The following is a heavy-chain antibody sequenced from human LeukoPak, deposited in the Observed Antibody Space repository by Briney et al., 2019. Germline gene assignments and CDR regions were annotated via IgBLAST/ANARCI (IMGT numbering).Heavy chain of an antibody. V-gene: IGHV4-34*01. CDR1: GVSFSTYY. Sequence: SETLPLTCDVSGVSFSTYYWSWIRQSPEKGLEWIGEVNHSGYTNYNPSLKGRVTISVDTSKNQFSLKLSSVTAADTGVYYCARQLYGSDYWGQGTLVTVSS. D-gene: IGHD4-17*01. CDR2: VNHSGYT. J-gene: IGHJ4*02. CDR3: ARQLYGSDY.